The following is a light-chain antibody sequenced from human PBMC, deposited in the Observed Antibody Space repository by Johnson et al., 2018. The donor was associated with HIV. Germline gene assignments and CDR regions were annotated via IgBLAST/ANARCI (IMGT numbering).Light chain of an antibody. Sequence: QSVLTQPPSVSAAPGQMVSISCSGSSSNIGKNYVSWYQQFPGTAPKLLIHENKKRPSGIPDRFSGSKSGTSATLGITGLQTGDEADYYCGTWDSSLSTGYGFGTGTKVTVL. V-gene: IGLV1-51*02. CDR3: GTWDSSLSTGYG. CDR2: ENK. CDR1: SSNIGKNY. J-gene: IGLJ1*01.